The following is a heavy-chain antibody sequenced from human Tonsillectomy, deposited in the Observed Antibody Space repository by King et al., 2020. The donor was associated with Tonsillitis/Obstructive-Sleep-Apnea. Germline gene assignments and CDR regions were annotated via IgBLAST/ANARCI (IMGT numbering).Heavy chain of an antibody. CDR3: ARDGQYCSSTSCCYYYYYMDV. J-gene: IGHJ6*03. D-gene: IGHD2-2*01. CDR1: GFTFSSYA. Sequence: VQLVESGGGVVQPGRSLRLSCAASGFTFSSYAMHWVRQAPGKGLEWVAVISYDGSNKYYADSVKGRFTISRDNSKNTLYLQMNSLRAEDTAVYYCARDGQYCSSTSCCYYYYYMDVWGKGTTVTVSS. V-gene: IGHV3-30*04. CDR2: ISYDGSNK.